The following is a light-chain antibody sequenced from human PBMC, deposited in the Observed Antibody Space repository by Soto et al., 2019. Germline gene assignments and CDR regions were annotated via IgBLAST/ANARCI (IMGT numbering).Light chain of an antibody. CDR2: QTS. CDR1: QSISTW. V-gene: IGKV1-5*03. J-gene: IGKJ2*01. Sequence: DNQMTQSPSTLSASVGDRVTITCRASQSISTWLAWYQQKPGKAPKVLIHQTSILQDGVPSRFSGTGSGTEFTLTIDGLQPDDFATYYCQQYHDFGQGTKLEI. CDR3: QQYHD.